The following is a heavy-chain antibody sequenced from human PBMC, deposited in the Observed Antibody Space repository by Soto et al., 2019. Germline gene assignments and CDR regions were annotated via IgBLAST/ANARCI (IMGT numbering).Heavy chain of an antibody. V-gene: IGHV4-59*01. CDR3: ARYCDGAKCLDH. J-gene: IGHJ4*02. CDR1: GDSISNYY. CDR2: VSNSGST. Sequence: KPSETLSLTCIVSGDSISNYYWSWIRQPPGKGPEWIGYVSNSGSTNYNPSLKSRVSMSVGTSKNQISLKLSSVAAADTAEYFCARYCDGAKCLDHWGQGTPVTVSS. D-gene: IGHD2-21*01.